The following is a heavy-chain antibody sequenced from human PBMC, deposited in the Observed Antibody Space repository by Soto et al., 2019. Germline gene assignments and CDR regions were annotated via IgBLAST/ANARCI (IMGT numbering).Heavy chain of an antibody. D-gene: IGHD3-22*01. CDR1: GYSFTSYW. V-gene: IGHV5-51*01. CDR3: ARRRTMIVVGPSVEVSASRVYGMDV. CDR2: IYPGDSDT. J-gene: IGHJ6*02. Sequence: GESLKISCKGSGYSFTSYWIGWVRQLPGKGLEWMGIIYPGDSDTRYSPSFQGQVTISADKSISTAYLQWSSLKASDTAMYYCARRRTMIVVGPSVEVSASRVYGMDVWGQGTTVTVSS.